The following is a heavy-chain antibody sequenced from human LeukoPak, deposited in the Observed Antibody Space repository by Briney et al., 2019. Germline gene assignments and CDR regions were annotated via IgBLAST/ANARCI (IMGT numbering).Heavy chain of an antibody. CDR2: IYSGGST. CDR3: ARDVDTAMVDFYS. Sequence: GALKLFCAASGLTISSNYMSWVRQAPGKGLEWVSVIYSGGSTYYADSVKGRFTISRDNSKNTLYLQMNSLRAEDTAVYYYARDVDTAMVDFYSSGPGTLVTVSS. V-gene: IGHV3-66*01. CDR1: GLTISSNY. J-gene: IGHJ4*02. D-gene: IGHD5-18*01.